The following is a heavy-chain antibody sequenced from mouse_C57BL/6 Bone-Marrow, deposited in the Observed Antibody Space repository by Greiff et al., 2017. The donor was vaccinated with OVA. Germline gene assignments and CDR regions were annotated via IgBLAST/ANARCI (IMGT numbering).Heavy chain of an antibody. D-gene: IGHD1-1*01. CDR2: FHPYNDDT. Sequence: QVQLQQSGAELVKPGASVKMSCKASGYTFPTYPIEWLKQNHGKSLEWIGNFHPYNDDTTYNEKFKGKATLTVEKSSSTVYLELSRLTSDDSAVYYCARPGYYDGDWFAYWGQGTLVTVSA. CDR3: ARPGYYDGDWFAY. V-gene: IGHV1-47*01. CDR1: GYTFPTYP. J-gene: IGHJ3*01.